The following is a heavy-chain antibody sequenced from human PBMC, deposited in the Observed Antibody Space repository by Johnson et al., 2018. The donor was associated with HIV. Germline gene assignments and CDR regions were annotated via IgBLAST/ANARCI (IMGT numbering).Heavy chain of an antibody. V-gene: IGHV3-53*01. CDR2: IYSGGST. CDR1: GFTVSSNY. Sequence: VQLVESGGGLVKPGGSLRLSCAASGFTVSSNYMNWVRQAPGKGLEWVSVIYSGGSTYHADSVKGRFTISRDNAKKSLYLQMNSLRAEDTAVYYCASPYSYGLDDAFDIWGQGTMVTVSS. D-gene: IGHD5-18*01. CDR3: ASPYSYGLDDAFDI. J-gene: IGHJ3*02.